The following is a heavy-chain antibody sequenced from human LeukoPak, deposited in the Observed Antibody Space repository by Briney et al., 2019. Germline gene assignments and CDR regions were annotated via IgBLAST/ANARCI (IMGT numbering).Heavy chain of an antibody. Sequence: ASVKVSCKASGGSFSSSAITWVRQAPGQGLEWMGRIIPILGIANYAQKFQGRVTITADKSTSTAYMELSRLRSEDTAVCYCARVRRDGYNVLDYWGQGTLVTVSS. CDR1: GGSFSSSA. D-gene: IGHD5-24*01. CDR2: IIPILGIA. CDR3: ARVRRDGYNVLDY. V-gene: IGHV1-69*04. J-gene: IGHJ4*02.